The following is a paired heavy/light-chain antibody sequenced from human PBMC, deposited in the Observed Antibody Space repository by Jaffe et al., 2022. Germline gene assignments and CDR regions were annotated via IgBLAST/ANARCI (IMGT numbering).Heavy chain of an antibody. D-gene: IGHD6-19*01. CDR3: ARNYKSGWADH. V-gene: IGHV3-74*03. CDR1: GFTFSNFW. Sequence: EVQLVESGGGLVQPGGSLRLSCAASGFTFSNFWMHWVRQAPGKGLVWVSRINSDGSVTQYADSVKGRFTISRDNAENTLYLQMNSLRADDTAVYYCARNYKSGWADHWGQGTLVTVSS. J-gene: IGHJ5*02. CDR2: INSDGSVT.
Light chain of an antibody. V-gene: IGKV4-1*01. CDR2: WAS. CDR3: QQYYTIPQT. CDR1: QSVLYSSNNNNY. Sequence: DIVMTQSPDSLAVSLGERATINCKSSQSVLYSSNNNNYLAWYQQKPGQPPKLLIYWASTRESGVPDRFSGSGSGTDFTLAISSLQAEDVAVYYCQQYYTIPQTFGQGTKVEIK. J-gene: IGKJ1*01.